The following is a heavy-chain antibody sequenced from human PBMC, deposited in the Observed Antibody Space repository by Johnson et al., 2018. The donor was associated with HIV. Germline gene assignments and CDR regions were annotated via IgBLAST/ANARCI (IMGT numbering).Heavy chain of an antibody. J-gene: IGHJ3*02. V-gene: IGHV3-30*04. CDR2: ISYDGKST. Sequence: QVQLVESGGGVVQPGRSLRLSCAASGFTFSSYAMHWVRQAPGQGLEWVAVISYDGKSTYYADSVKGRFPISRDNSKNTLYLQMNSLSAEDTAVYYCAPLGDAFDIWGQGTMVTVSS. CDR3: APLGDAFDI. CDR1: GFTFSSYA. D-gene: IGHD7-27*01.